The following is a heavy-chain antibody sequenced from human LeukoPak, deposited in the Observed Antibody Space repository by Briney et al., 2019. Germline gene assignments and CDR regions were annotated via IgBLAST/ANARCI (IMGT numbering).Heavy chain of an antibody. CDR1: GGSISSGGYY. J-gene: IGHJ4*02. CDR2: IYYSGST. V-gene: IGHV4-31*03. CDR3: ARGYSSGPYYFDY. Sequence: SETLSLTCTVSGGSISSGGYYWSWIRQHPGKGLEWIGYIYYSGSTYYSPSLKSRVTISVDTSKNQFSLKLSSVTAADTAVYYCARGYSSGPYYFDYWGQGTLVTVSS. D-gene: IGHD6-19*01.